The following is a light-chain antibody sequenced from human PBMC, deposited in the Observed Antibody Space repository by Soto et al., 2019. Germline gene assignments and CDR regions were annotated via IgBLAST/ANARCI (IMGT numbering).Light chain of an antibody. CDR2: GTS. CDR1: QSVASN. V-gene: IGKV3-15*01. J-gene: IGKJ5*01. Sequence: EVGMTQSPASLSVSPGESVTLSCRASQSVASNLAWYQQKPGQAPRLLIYGTSTRATGVPARFSGSGSGTDFTLTISSLQAADFAVYHCQHYNNWPITFGQGTRLE. CDR3: QHYNNWPIT.